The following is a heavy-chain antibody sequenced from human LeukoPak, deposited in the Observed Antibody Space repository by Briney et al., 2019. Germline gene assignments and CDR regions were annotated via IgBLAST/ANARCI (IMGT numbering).Heavy chain of an antibody. V-gene: IGHV3-30*02. CDR3: ANWAGGPAASDY. J-gene: IGHJ4*02. D-gene: IGHD2-2*01. CDR1: GFTFSSYD. Sequence: GGSVRLSCAASGFTFSSYDMHWVRQAPGKGLEWVAFIRYDGSNKYYADSVKGRFTISRDNSKNTLYLQMNSLRAEDTAVYYCANWAGGPAASDYWGQGTLVTVSS. CDR2: IRYDGSNK.